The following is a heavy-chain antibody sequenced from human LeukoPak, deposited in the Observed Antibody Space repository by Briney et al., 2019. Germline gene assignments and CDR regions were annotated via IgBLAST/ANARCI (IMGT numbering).Heavy chain of an antibody. Sequence: PSETLSLTCTVSGGSISGYYWSWIRQPPGKGLEWIGYIYYSGGTDYNPSLKSRVTMSVDTFKNQLSLRLSSVTAADTAVYYCARKTSGVFVVGGIYGMDVWGQGTTVTVSS. D-gene: IGHD3-10*01. CDR1: GGSISGYY. CDR2: IYYSGGT. J-gene: IGHJ6*02. CDR3: ARKTSGVFVVGGIYGMDV. V-gene: IGHV4-59*08.